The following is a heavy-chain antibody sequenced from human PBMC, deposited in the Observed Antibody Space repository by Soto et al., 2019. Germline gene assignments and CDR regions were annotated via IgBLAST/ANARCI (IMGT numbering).Heavy chain of an antibody. V-gene: IGHV3-33*01. CDR2: IWYDGSNK. Sequence: PGGSLRLSCAASGFTFSSYGMHWVRQAPGKGLEWVAVIWYDGSNKYYADSVKGRFTISRDNSKNTLYLQMNSLRAEDTAVYYCARDGAKGGPVNTNYYYYYGMDVWGQGTTVTVSS. CDR1: GFTFSSYG. J-gene: IGHJ6*02. CDR3: ARDGAKGGPVNTNYYYYYGMDV. D-gene: IGHD2-15*01.